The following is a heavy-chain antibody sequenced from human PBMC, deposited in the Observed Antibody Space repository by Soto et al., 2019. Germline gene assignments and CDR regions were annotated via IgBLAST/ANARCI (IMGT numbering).Heavy chain of an antibody. D-gene: IGHD4-4*01. Sequence: EVQLLDSGGGLVQPGGSLRLSCAASGFTFNTYSMSWVRQAPGKGLEWVSTITNNGVSTYYADSVKGRFTISRDNAKNMLYLQMNSLRAEDTAVYYFVVNFQYDTFDIWGQGRMVTVSS. CDR2: ITNNGVST. CDR1: GFTFNTYS. CDR3: VVNFQYDTFDI. J-gene: IGHJ3*02. V-gene: IGHV3-23*01.